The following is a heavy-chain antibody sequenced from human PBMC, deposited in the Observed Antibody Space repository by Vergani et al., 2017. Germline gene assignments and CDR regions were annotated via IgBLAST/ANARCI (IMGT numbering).Heavy chain of an antibody. Sequence: QVQLQESGPRLVKPPGTLSLTCAVSGDSIASRWCAWVRQPPGKGLEWIGEIFGTGTANYNPSLKSRVTISIDKANKQFSLNLTSVTAADTALYFCAEQVTHRYTWKYWGQGALVTVSS. J-gene: IGHJ4*02. V-gene: IGHV4-4*01. CDR2: IFGTGTA. D-gene: IGHD1-1*01. CDR3: AEQVTHRYTWKY. CDR1: GDSIASRW.